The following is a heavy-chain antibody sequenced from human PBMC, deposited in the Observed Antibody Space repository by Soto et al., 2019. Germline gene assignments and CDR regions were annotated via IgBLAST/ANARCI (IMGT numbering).Heavy chain of an antibody. CDR1: GGSISSGDYY. V-gene: IGHV4-30-4*01. CDR2: IYYSGST. CDR3: ARENRNSRSSTGFDP. D-gene: IGHD6-6*01. Sequence: SETLSLTCTVSGGSISSGDYYWSWIRQPPGKGLEWIGYIYYSGSTYYNPSLKSRVTISVDTSKNQFSLKLSSVTAADTAVYYCARENRNSRSSTGFDPWCQGTLVTLST. J-gene: IGHJ5*02.